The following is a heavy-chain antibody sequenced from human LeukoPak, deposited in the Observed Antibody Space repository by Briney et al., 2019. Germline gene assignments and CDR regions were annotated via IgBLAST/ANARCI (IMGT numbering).Heavy chain of an antibody. CDR2: MNPNSGNT. D-gene: IGHD3-22*01. J-gene: IGHJ5*02. CDR3: ARMFPTYYDSSAYFSDWFDP. V-gene: IGHV1-8*01. Sequence: ASVKVSCKASGYTFTSYDINWVRQATGQGLEWMGWMNPNSGNTGYAQKFQGRVTMTRNTSISTAYMELSSLRSEDTAVYYCARMFPTYYDSSAYFSDWFDPWGQGTLVTVSS. CDR1: GYTFTSYD.